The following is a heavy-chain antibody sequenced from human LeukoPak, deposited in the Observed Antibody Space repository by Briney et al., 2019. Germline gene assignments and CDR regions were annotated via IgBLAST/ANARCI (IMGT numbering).Heavy chain of an antibody. CDR2: IFYSGST. V-gene: IGHV4-31*03. CDR3: ARGSLGYFFDC. D-gene: IGHD2-2*03. J-gene: IGHJ4*02. CDR1: GGSISGGGSY. Sequence: PSEPLSLTCNVSGGSISGGGSYWSWIRQHPGKGLEWIGYIFYSGSTYYNPSLKSRVTMSQDTSKNHFSLKMTSVTAADTAVYYCARGSLGYFFDCWGQGTLVTVS.